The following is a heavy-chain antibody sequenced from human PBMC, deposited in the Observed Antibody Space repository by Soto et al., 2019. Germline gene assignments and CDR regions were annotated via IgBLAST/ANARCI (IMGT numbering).Heavy chain of an antibody. CDR3: APLSVSLSGPYGIHV. CDR2: MLYSGLT. V-gene: IGHV4-39*01. D-gene: IGHD2-15*01. CDR1: GYSVSSSDYY. J-gene: IGHJ6*02. Sequence: KSSETLSLTCSVSGYSVSSSDYYWAWIRQPPGKGLEWIGSMLYSGLTYYNPSLESRVTLSVDTSKNQFSVRLNSVTASDTAVYYCAPLSVSLSGPYGIHVWGQGTTVTVSS.